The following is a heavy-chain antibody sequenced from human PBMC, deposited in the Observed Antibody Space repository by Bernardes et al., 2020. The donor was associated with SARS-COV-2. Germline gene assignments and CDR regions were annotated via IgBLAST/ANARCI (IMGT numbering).Heavy chain of an antibody. D-gene: IGHD6-19*01. CDR1: GGSISSGGYY. CDR2: IYYSGST. Sequence: SETLSLTCTVSGGSISSGGYYWSWIRQHPGKGLEWIGYIYYSGSTYYNPSLKSRVTISVDTSKNQFSLKLSSVTAADTAVYYCASYIAVAGTSEYFQHWGQGTLVTVSS. CDR3: ASYIAVAGTSEYFQH. V-gene: IGHV4-31*03. J-gene: IGHJ1*01.